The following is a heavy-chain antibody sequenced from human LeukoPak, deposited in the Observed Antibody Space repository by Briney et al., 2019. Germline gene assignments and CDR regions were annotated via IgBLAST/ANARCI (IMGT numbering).Heavy chain of an antibody. Sequence: PGGSLRLTCAASAFTFSTYGMNWVRQAPGKGLEWVSSIGTSGSYIYYTDSVKGRFTISRDNAKNSLYLQMNSLRAEDTAVYYCAKEGGVYSTPYYMDVWGKGTTVTVSS. CDR1: AFTFSTYG. CDR2: IGTSGSYI. D-gene: IGHD1-26*01. CDR3: AKEGGVYSTPYYMDV. J-gene: IGHJ6*03. V-gene: IGHV3-21*01.